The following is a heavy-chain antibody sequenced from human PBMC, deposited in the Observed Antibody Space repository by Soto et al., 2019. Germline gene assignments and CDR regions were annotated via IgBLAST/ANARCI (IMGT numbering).Heavy chain of an antibody. Sequence: EVQLVESGGGLVKPGGSLRLSCAASGFTFSDNSMKWVRQAPGRGLEWVSSISSTSTYIFYADSVKGRFTISRDNAKNSLYLQMNSLRAEDTAIYYCARQRDGRDGDYWGQGTLVIVSS. D-gene: IGHD3-10*01. V-gene: IGHV3-21*01. CDR2: ISSTSTYI. CDR1: GFTFSDNS. J-gene: IGHJ4*02. CDR3: ARQRDGRDGDY.